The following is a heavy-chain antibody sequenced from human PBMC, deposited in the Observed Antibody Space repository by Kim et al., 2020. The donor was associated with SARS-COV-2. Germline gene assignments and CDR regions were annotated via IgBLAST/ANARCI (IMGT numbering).Heavy chain of an antibody. J-gene: IGHJ4*02. Sequence: ASVKVSCKASGYTFTSYAMHWVRQAPGQRLEWMGWINAGNGNTKYSQKFQGRVTITRDTSASTAYMELSSLRSEDTTVYYCARAGRQSGGIAAAGTYDYWGQGTLVTVSS. CDR1: GYTFTSYA. CDR3: ARAGRQSGGIAAAGTYDY. D-gene: IGHD6-13*01. CDR2: INAGNGNT. V-gene: IGHV1-3*01.